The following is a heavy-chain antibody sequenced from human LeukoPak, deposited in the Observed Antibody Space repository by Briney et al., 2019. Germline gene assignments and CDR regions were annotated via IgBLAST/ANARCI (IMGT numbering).Heavy chain of an antibody. D-gene: IGHD3-22*01. J-gene: IGHJ4*02. CDR1: GFTFSNAW. V-gene: IGHV3-15*01. CDR3: TLDYYDSRGDTYYFDY. CDR2: IKSKTDGGTT. Sequence: PGGSPRLSCAASGFTFSNAWMSWVRQAPGKGLEWVGRIKSKTDGGTTDYAAPVKGRFTISRDDSKNTLYLQMNSLKTEDTAVYYRTLDYYDSRGDTYYFDYWGQGTLVTVSS.